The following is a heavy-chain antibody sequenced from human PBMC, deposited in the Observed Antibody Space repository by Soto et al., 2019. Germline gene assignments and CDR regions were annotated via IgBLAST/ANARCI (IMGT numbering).Heavy chain of an antibody. V-gene: IGHV4-31*03. CDR2: IYYSGST. D-gene: IGHD3-3*01. CDR3: ARDRPSYDFWSGYYSRPDYYYYGMDV. Sequence: SETLSLTCTVSGGSISSGGYYWSWIRQHPGKGLEWIGYIYYSGSTYYNQSLKSRVTISVDTSKNQFSLKLSSVTAADTALYYCARDRPSYDFWSGYYSRPDYYYYGMDVWGQGTTVTVSS. J-gene: IGHJ6*02. CDR1: GGSISSGGYY.